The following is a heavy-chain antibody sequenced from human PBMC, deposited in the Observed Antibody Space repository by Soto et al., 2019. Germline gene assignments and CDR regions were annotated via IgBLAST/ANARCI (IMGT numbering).Heavy chain of an antibody. V-gene: IGHV3-7*01. CDR2: IHGDGGKI. J-gene: IGHJ6*02. D-gene: IGHD1-1*01. CDR1: GFMFSAYW. Sequence: PGGSLRLSCAASGFMFSAYWMSWVRQAPGKGLEWVANIHGDGGKIYYVDSVKGRFTISRDNAKRSLYLQMNSVRDEDTAIYYCARDRSAGDYFYYGMDVWGQGTTVTVSS. CDR3: ARDRSAGDYFYYGMDV.